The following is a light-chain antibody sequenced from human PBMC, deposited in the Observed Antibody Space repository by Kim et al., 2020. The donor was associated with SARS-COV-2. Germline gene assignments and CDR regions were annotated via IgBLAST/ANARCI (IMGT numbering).Light chain of an antibody. Sequence: QSALTQPASVSGSPGQSITISCTGTSSDVGSYNLVSWYQQHPGKAPKLMIYEVSKRPSGVSNRFSGSKSGNTASLIISGLQAEDEADYYCCSYAGSSTSVVFGGGTQLTVL. V-gene: IGLV2-23*02. CDR3: CSYAGSSTSVV. CDR1: SSDVGSYNL. CDR2: EVS. J-gene: IGLJ2*01.